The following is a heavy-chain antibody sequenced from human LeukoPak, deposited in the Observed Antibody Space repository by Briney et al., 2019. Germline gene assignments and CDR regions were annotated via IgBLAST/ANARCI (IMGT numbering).Heavy chain of an antibody. CDR2: ISSSSSYI. CDR1: GFTFSSYS. Sequence: GGSLRLSCAASGFTFSSYSMNWVRQAPGKGLEWVSSISSSSSYIYYADSVKGRFTISRDNAKNSLYLQMNSLRAEDTVVYYCAIVRWFGELLNYWGQGTLVTVSS. CDR3: AIVRWFGELLNY. D-gene: IGHD3-10*01. V-gene: IGHV3-21*01. J-gene: IGHJ4*02.